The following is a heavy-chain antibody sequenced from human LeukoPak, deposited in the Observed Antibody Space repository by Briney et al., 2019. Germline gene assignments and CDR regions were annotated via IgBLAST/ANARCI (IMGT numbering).Heavy chain of an antibody. D-gene: IGHD4-11*01. CDR3: AREVRAFDY. CDR2: INTNTGNP. V-gene: IGHV7-4-1*02. CDR1: GYTFTAYA. J-gene: IGHJ4*02. Sequence: ASVKVSCKASGYTFTAYAMIWVRQAPGQGLEWMGWINTNTGNPTYAQGLTGRFDFSLDTSVSTAYLQISSLKAEDTAVYYCAREVRAFDYWGQGTLVTVSS.